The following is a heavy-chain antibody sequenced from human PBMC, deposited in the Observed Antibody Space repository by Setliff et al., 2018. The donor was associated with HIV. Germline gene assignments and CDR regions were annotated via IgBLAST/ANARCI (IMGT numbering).Heavy chain of an antibody. CDR3: ATDQQWLAQGWGGPHY. CDR2: IYSDGTNK. Sequence: GGSLRLSCVASGFTFSTYAMSWVRQVPGKGLEWVSVIYSDGTNKRYADSVKGRFTISRDNSKSTLFLQMNTLRAEDTAVYYCATDQQWLAQGWGGPHYWGQGTLVTVSS. D-gene: IGHD6-19*01. CDR1: GFTFSTYA. V-gene: IGHV3-23*03. J-gene: IGHJ4*02.